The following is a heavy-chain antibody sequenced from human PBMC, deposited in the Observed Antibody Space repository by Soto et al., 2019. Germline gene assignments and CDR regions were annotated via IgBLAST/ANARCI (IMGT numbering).Heavy chain of an antibody. CDR2: IWSDGSNK. CDR3: ARALYSRSRPAFDI. V-gene: IGHV3-33*01. CDR1: GFLFSNYV. Sequence: GGSLRLSCAASGFLFSNYVMHWVRQAPGKGLEWVAVIWSDGSNKYYADSVKGRFTISRDSSKNTLYLQMNSLRAEDTAVYYCARALYSRSRPAFDIWGPGTMVTVSS. D-gene: IGHD2-8*01. J-gene: IGHJ3*02.